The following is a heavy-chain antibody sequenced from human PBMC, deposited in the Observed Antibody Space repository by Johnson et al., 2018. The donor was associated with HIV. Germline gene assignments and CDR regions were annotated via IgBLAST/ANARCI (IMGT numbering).Heavy chain of an antibody. D-gene: IGHD2-2*01. CDR1: GFSFSSYA. V-gene: IGHV3-7*01. CDR2: IKEDGSEK. CDR3: ASRSTSMTDAFDI. J-gene: IGHJ3*02. Sequence: VQLVESGGGVVQPGRSLRLSCAASGFSFSSYAMHWVRQAPGNALEWVASIKEDGSEKYYVDSVKGRFTISRDNAKNSLYLQMNSLRAEDTAVYYCASRSTSMTDAFDIWGQGTMVTVSS.